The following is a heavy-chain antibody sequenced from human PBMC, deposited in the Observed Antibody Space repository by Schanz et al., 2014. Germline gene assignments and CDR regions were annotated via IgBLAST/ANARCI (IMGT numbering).Heavy chain of an antibody. CDR1: GFTLSNYA. CDR3: AKGRFGELSAFDI. Sequence: EVQLVESGGGLVKPGGSLRLSCAASGFTLSNYAMHWVRQAPGKGLEWVSFIYIGGSTYYADSVKGRFTISRDNSKNTLYLQMNSLRAEDTAVYYCAKGRFGELSAFDIWGQGTMVTVSS. D-gene: IGHD3-10*01. J-gene: IGHJ3*02. CDR2: IYIGGST. V-gene: IGHV3-23*04.